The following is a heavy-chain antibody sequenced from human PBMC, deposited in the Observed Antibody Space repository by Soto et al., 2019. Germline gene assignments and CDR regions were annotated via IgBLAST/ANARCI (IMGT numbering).Heavy chain of an antibody. V-gene: IGHV3-74*01. Sequence: QPVGCLRLSCAASGVTFSSYWMHWVRQAPGKGLGWVPRINSDGSSTTYADSVKGRFTISRDNAKNTLYLQMNSLRAEDTAVYYCAREWDTAMAAFDYWGQGT. CDR2: INSDGSST. J-gene: IGHJ4*02. CDR1: GVTFSSYW. D-gene: IGHD5-18*01. CDR3: AREWDTAMAAFDY.